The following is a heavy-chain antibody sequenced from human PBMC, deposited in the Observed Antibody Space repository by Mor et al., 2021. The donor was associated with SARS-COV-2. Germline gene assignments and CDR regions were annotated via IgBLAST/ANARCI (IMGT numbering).Heavy chain of an antibody. J-gene: IGHJ6*02. Sequence: FTISRDNSKNTLYLQMNSLRAEDTAVYYCASLQPKNYYYYGMDVWGQGTTVTVSS. CDR3: ASLQPKNYYYYGMDV. V-gene: IGHV3-30*01. D-gene: IGHD5-18*01.